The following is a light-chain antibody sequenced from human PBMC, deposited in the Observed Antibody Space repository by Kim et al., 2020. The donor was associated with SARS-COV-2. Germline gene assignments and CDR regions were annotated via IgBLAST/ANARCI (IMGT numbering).Light chain of an antibody. J-gene: IGLJ1*01. CDR3: SSYTSSSTPYV. CDR1: SSDIGGYNY. V-gene: IGLV2-14*03. CDR2: DVS. Sequence: QSITISCTGTSSDIGGYNYVSWYQQHPGKAPKLMIYDVSNRPSGVSNRFSGSKSGNTASLTISGLQAEDEADYYCSSYTSSSTPYVFGTGTKVTVL.